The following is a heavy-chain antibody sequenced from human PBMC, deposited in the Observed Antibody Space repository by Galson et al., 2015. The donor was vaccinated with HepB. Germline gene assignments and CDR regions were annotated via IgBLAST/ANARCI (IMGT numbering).Heavy chain of an antibody. CDR1: GFTSSSYG. J-gene: IGHJ4*02. CDR3: ARDFGFGLDY. D-gene: IGHD3-10*01. CDR2: IWYDGSIK. V-gene: IGHV3-33*01. Sequence: SLRLSCAASGFTSSSYGMYWVRQAPGKGLEWVAMIWYDGSIKYYKDSVRGRVTVSRDNSRNTVYLQMSGLGAEDTAVYYCARDFGFGLDYWGQGTLVTVSS.